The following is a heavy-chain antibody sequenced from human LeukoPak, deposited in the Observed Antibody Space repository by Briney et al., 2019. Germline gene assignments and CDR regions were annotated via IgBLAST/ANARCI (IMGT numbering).Heavy chain of an antibody. D-gene: IGHD6-13*01. CDR3: ANSPAAGIAGNFDY. Sequence: GGSLRLSCAASGFTFSNAWMSWVRQAPGKGLEWVGRIKSKTDGGTTDYAAPVKGRFTISRDDSKNTLYLQMNSLRAEDTSVYYCANSPAAGIAGNFDYWGQGTLVTVSS. V-gene: IGHV3-15*01. CDR1: GFTFSNAW. CDR2: IKSKTDGGTT. J-gene: IGHJ4*02.